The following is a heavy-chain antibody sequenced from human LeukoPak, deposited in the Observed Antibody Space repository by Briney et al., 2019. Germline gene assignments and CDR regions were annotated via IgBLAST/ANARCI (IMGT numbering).Heavy chain of an antibody. CDR1: GGSFSGYY. CDR2: INHSGST. D-gene: IGHD4-17*01. J-gene: IGHJ4*02. CDR3: ARGASLGRLRYDY. Sequence: ASETLSLTCAVYGGSFSGYYWSWIRQPPGKGLEWIGEINHSGSTNYNPSLKSRVTISVDTSKNQFSLKLSSVTAADTAVYYCARGASLGRLRYDYWGQGTLVTVSS. V-gene: IGHV4-34*01.